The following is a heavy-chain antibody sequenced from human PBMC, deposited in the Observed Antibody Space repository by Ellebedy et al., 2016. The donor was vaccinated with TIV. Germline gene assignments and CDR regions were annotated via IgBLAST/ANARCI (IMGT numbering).Heavy chain of an antibody. Sequence: GESLKISXEASGYTFNNYWIGWVRQMPGKGLEWVRIILPGDSDPRYGPSFQGQVTISVDKSSSKAYLQWSSLKASDPGIYYCARYGPGGGGMISEYSQHWGQGTLVTVSS. V-gene: IGHV5-51*01. CDR2: ILPGDSDP. CDR1: GYTFNNYW. J-gene: IGHJ1*01. D-gene: IGHD3-22*01. CDR3: ARYGPGGGGMISEYSQH.